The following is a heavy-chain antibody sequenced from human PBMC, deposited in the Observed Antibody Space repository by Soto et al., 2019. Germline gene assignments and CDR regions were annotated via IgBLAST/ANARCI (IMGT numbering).Heavy chain of an antibody. Sequence: PGGSLRLSCAASGFTFSNFEMHWVRQAPGKGLEWVSYINTAGSTKYYAESVKGRFTISRDNARNSLFLQMNSLRAEDTAVYYCERAECSSLDCLTAYSSYGLHFWGQGSTVTVSS. J-gene: IGHJ6*02. CDR2: INTAGSTK. V-gene: IGHV3-48*03. D-gene: IGHD3-9*01. CDR1: GFTFSNFE. CDR3: ERAECSSLDCLTAYSSYGLHF.